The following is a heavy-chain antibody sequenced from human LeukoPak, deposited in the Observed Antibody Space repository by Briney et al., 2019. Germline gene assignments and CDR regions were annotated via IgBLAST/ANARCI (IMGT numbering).Heavy chain of an antibody. V-gene: IGHV4-4*07. CDR2: IYTSGST. Sequence: SETLSLTCTVSGGSISSYYWSWIRQPAGKELEWIGRIYTSGSTNYNPSLKSRVTMSVDTSKNQFSLKLSSVTAADTAVYYCARGAGMVAAPPLDYWGQGTLVTVSS. D-gene: IGHD2-15*01. CDR3: ARGAGMVAAPPLDY. CDR1: GGSISSYY. J-gene: IGHJ4*02.